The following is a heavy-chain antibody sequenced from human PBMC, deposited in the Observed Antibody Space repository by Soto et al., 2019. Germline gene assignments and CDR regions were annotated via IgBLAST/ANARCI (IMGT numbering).Heavy chain of an antibody. Sequence: SETLSLTCTVSGGSISSYYWNWIRQPPGKGLEWIGYIYYSGSTNYNPSLKSRVTISVDTSKNQFSLKLSSVTAADTAVYYCARVGNYDYDFWSGYYYYFDYWGQGTLVTVSS. CDR3: ARVGNYDYDFWSGYYYYFDY. CDR2: IYYSGST. D-gene: IGHD3-3*01. V-gene: IGHV4-59*01. CDR1: GGSISSYY. J-gene: IGHJ4*02.